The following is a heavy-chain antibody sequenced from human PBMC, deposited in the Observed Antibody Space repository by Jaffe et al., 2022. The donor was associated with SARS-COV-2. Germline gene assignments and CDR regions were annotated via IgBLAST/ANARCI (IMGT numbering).Heavy chain of an antibody. V-gene: IGHV3-21*01. CDR3: ARDLRGVGLGGDY. Sequence: EVQLVESGGGLVKPGGSLRLSCAASGFIFSAYSMSWVRQAPGKGLEWVSSITSSSTFIYYEESVKGRFTISRDNAKNSLYLQMNSLRVEDTAVYYCARDLRGVGLGGDYWGQGILVTVSS. CDR2: ITSSSTFI. J-gene: IGHJ4*02. CDR1: GFIFSAYS. D-gene: IGHD3-10*01.